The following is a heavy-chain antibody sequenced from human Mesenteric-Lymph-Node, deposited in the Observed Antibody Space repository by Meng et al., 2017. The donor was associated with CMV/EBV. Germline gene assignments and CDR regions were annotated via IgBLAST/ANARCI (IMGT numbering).Heavy chain of an antibody. V-gene: IGHV3-15*01. CDR1: GLSFTNAW. Sequence: GESLKISCASSGLSFTNAWMSWVRQAPGKGLEWIGRIKPNSAGGTADYVAPVKGRFTISRDDSKNTLYLQMNSLKSEDTAVYYCVRRVNDFWSGYYDYWGQGTVVTVSS. D-gene: IGHD3-3*01. CDR3: VRRVNDFWSGYYDY. CDR2: IKPNSAGGTA. J-gene: IGHJ4*02.